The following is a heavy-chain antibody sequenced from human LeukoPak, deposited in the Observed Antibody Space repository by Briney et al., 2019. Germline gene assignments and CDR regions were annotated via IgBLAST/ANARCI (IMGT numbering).Heavy chain of an antibody. J-gene: IGHJ4*02. Sequence: GSLRLSCAASGFTFSSYAMHWVRQAPGKGLEWVAVISYDGSNKYYADSVKGRFTISRDNSKNTLYLQMNGLRAEDTAVYYCAREEVAGTDYWGQGTLVTVS. V-gene: IGHV3-30-3*01. CDR1: GFTFSSYA. CDR3: AREEVAGTDY. CDR2: ISYDGSNK. D-gene: IGHD6-19*01.